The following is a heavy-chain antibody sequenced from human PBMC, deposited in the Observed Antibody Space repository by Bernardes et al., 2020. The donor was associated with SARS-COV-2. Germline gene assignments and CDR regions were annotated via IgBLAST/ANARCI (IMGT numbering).Heavy chain of an antibody. J-gene: IGHJ5*02. V-gene: IGHV1-24*01. CDR3: ATGQNYYGSGSYYHNWFDP. CDR2: FDPEDGET. CDR1: GYTLTELS. Sequence: ASVKVSCKVSGYTLTELSMHWVRQAPGKGLEWMGGFDPEDGETIYAQKFQGRVTMTEDTSTDTAYMELSSLRSEDTAVYYCATGQNYYGSGSYYHNWFDPGAREPWSPSPQ. D-gene: IGHD3-10*01.